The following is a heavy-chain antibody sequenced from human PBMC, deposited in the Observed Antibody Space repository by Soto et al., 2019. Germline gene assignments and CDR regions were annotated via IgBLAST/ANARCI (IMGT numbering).Heavy chain of an antibody. CDR1: GVNVGAFA. V-gene: IGHV3-23*01. D-gene: IGHD2-2*01. J-gene: IGHJ5*02. Sequence: GSLRLSCAASGVNVGAFAVNWVRQAPGKGLEWVSGISAGDAFIYYADSVRGRFSLKLSSVSAADTALYYCARCSLVVVPAPGFDPWGRGTLVTVSS. CDR3: GFDP. CDR2: ISAGDAFI.